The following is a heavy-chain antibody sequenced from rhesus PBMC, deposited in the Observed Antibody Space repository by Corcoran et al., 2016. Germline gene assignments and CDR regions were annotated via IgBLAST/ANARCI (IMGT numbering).Heavy chain of an antibody. J-gene: IGHJ6*01. Sequence: QVQLQESGPGLVKPSETLSLTCAVSGYYISRGYGWRWIRQPPGKGLEWIGSSGGISGSTNYNPYLKSRVTISKDTSKNQFSLKLSSVTAADTAVYYCARGADSCSYYYVGYGLDSWGQGVVVTVSS. D-gene: IGHD3-16*01. CDR3: ARGADSCSYYYVGYGLDS. V-gene: IGHV4-127*01. CDR2: SGGISGST. CDR1: GYYISRGYG.